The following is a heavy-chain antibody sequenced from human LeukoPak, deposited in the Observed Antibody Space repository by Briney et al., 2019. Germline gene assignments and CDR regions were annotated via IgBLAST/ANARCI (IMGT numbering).Heavy chain of an antibody. D-gene: IGHD1-26*01. Sequence: ASVKVSCKASGYTFTGYYMHRVRQAPGQGLEWLGWINPNSGGTNYAQKFQGRVTMTRDTSISTAYMELSRLRSDDTSVYYCARGSARGGASDYWGQGTRVTASS. V-gene: IGHV1-2*02. J-gene: IGHJ4*02. CDR1: GYTFTGYY. CDR3: ARGSARGGASDY. CDR2: INPNSGGT.